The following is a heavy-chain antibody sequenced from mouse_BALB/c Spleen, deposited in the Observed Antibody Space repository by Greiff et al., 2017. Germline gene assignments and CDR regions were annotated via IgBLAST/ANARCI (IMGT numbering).Heavy chain of an antibody. CDR1: GYSITSDYA. CDR2: ISYSGST. D-gene: IGHD2-14*01. V-gene: IGHV3-2*02. Sequence: EVQLQESGPGLVKPSQSLSLTCTVTGYSITSDYAWNWIRQFPGNKLEWMGYISYSGSTSYNPSLKSRISITRDTSKNQFFLQLNSVTTEDTATYYCARSGYRSPYAMDYWGQGTSVTVSS. CDR3: ARSGYRSPYAMDY. J-gene: IGHJ4*01.